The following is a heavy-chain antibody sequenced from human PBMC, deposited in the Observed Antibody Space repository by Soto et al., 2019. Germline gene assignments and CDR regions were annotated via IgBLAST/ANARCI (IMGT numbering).Heavy chain of an antibody. CDR2: ISYDGSNK. D-gene: IGHD3-10*01. J-gene: IGHJ3*02. V-gene: IGHV3-30*04. CDR1: GFTFSSYA. CDR3: ARSGDRDAFDI. Sequence: GGSLRLCCAASGFTFSSYAMHWVRQAPGKGLEWVAVISYDGSNKYYADSVKGRFTISRDNSKNTLYLQMNSLRAEDTAVYYCARSGDRDAFDIWGQGTMVTVSS.